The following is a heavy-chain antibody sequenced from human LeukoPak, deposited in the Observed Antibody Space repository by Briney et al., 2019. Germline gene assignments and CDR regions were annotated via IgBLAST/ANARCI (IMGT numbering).Heavy chain of an antibody. CDR3: ARVNSSSWYESNFDY. J-gene: IGHJ4*02. Sequence: SETLSLTCTVSGGSISSSSYYWGWIRQPPGKGLEWIGSIYYSGSTYYNPSLKSRVTISVDRSKNQFSLKLSSVTAADTAVYYCARVNSSSWYESNFDYWGQGTLVTVSS. CDR1: GGSISSSSYY. CDR2: IYYSGST. V-gene: IGHV4-39*07. D-gene: IGHD6-13*01.